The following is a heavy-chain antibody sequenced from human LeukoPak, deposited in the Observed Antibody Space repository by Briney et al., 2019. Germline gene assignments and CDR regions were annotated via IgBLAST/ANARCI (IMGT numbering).Heavy chain of an antibody. CDR3: ARGNGDHDLYYYYYYMDV. Sequence: PSETLSLTCTVSGGSISSYYWSWIRQPPGKGLEWIGYIYYSGSTNYNPSLKSRVTISVDTSKNQFSLKLSSVTAADTAVYYCARGNGDHDLYYYYYYMDVWGKGTTVTVSS. CDR2: IYYSGST. J-gene: IGHJ6*03. V-gene: IGHV4-59*01. CDR1: GGSISSYY. D-gene: IGHD4-17*01.